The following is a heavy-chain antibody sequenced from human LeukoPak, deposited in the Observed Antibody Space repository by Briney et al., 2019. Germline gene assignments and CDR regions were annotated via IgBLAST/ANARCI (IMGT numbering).Heavy chain of an antibody. CDR2: IYYNGSP. Sequence: PPEPLSLTCTVSGGSISDSNYYWAWLRQIPGNGLEWIAGIYYNGSPSYHPSLGSRVTISVDTSKNQFSRKLNSVTAADTAVYHCARLIPSARPTLGPFSDWGQGHLVTVSS. V-gene: IGHV4-39*01. J-gene: IGHJ4*02. CDR1: GGSISDSNYY. D-gene: IGHD6-6*01. CDR3: ARLIPSARPTLGPFSD.